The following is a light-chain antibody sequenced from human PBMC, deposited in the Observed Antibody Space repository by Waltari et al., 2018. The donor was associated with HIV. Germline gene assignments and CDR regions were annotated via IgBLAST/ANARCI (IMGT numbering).Light chain of an antibody. Sequence: QSVLTQPPSLSGAPGQRVPISCTGRKSNIGAGYAVHWYQQVPGTAPKLLIYGNNNRPSGVPERFSGAKSDTSASLAITGLQAEDEADYYCQSWDDSLSGYVFGTGSKVTVL. CDR2: GNN. V-gene: IGLV1-40*01. CDR3: QSWDDSLSGYV. CDR1: KSNIGAGYA. J-gene: IGLJ1*01.